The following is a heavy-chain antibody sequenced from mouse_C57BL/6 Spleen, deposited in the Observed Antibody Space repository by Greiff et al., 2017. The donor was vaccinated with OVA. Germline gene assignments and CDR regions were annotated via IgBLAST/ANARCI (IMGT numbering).Heavy chain of an antibody. CDR3: ARRLDVYYAMDY. CDR2: IYPSDSET. V-gene: IGHV1-61*01. Sequence: QVHLQQPGAELVRPGSSVKLSCKASGYTFTSYWMDWVKQRPGQGLEWIGNIYPSDSETHYNQKFKDKATLTIDKSSSTSYMQLSSLTSEDSAVYYCARRLDVYYAMDYWGQGTSVTASS. J-gene: IGHJ4*01. CDR1: GYTFTSYW.